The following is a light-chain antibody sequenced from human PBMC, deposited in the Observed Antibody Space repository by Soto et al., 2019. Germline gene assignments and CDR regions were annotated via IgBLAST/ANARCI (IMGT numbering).Light chain of an antibody. V-gene: IGKV1-5*01. Sequence: GDRVTITCRASQTTNTWMAWYQQKPGTAPKLLIYDASSLEGGVPSRFSASGSGTEFTLTISSLQPDDLATYYCQQYISYPYTFGQGTRWISN. CDR2: DAS. J-gene: IGKJ2*01. CDR3: QQYISYPYT. CDR1: QTTNTW.